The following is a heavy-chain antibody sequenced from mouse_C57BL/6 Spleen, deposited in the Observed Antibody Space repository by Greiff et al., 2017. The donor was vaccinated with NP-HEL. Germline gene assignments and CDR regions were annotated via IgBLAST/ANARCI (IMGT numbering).Heavy chain of an antibody. CDR2: ISYDGSN. Sequence: EVKLVESGPGLVKPSQSLSLTCSVTGYSITSGYYWNWIRQFPGNKLEWMGYISYDGSNNYNPSLKNRISITRDTSKNQFFLKLNSVTTEDTATYYCARYYGSSYGFAYWGQGTLVTVSA. CDR1: GYSITSGYY. V-gene: IGHV3-6*01. D-gene: IGHD1-1*01. J-gene: IGHJ3*01. CDR3: ARYYGSSYGFAY.